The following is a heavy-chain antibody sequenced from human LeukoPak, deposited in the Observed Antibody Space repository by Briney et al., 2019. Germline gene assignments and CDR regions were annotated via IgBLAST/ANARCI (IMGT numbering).Heavy chain of an antibody. CDR1: GFTFSSYG. CDR3: AKVRVTTLGYFDY. CDR2: ISGSGGST. V-gene: IGHV3-23*01. Sequence: PGGTLRLSCAASGFTFSSYGMSWVRQAPGKGLEWVSAISGSGGSTYYADSVKGRFTISRDNSKNTLYLQMNSLRAEDTAVYYCAKVRVTTLGYFDYWGQGTLVTVSS. J-gene: IGHJ4*02. D-gene: IGHD4-17*01.